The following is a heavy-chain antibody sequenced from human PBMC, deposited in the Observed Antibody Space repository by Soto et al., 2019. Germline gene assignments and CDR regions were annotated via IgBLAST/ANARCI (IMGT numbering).Heavy chain of an antibody. J-gene: IGHJ3*02. V-gene: IGHV3-53*01. CDR3: ATWRLREHAYDI. CDR1: GLTVTGKKY. CDR2: VYDTDGI. Sequence: DVQLVESGGGLIQPGGSLRLSCEASGLTVTGKKYVAGVRQAPGKGLEWVSGVYDTDGIYYADSVKGRFTSSRANYQNIVYLEMKSLTPDDSAGYYCATWRLREHAYDIWGLGTTVTVSS. D-gene: IGHD1-1*01.